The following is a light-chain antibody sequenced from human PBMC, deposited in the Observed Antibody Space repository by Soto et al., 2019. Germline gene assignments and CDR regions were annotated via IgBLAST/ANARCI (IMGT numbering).Light chain of an antibody. Sequence: QSAMTQHRSVSGSPGQSVSISCTGNSSDVGGYNYVSWYQQPPGKAPKVMISDVNKRPPGVPDRFSGSKSGNTASLTISGLQAEDEADYYCCSYAGRYIYGFGPGTKLTVL. CDR1: SSDVGGYNY. V-gene: IGLV2-11*01. J-gene: IGLJ1*01. CDR2: DVN. CDR3: CSYAGRYIYG.